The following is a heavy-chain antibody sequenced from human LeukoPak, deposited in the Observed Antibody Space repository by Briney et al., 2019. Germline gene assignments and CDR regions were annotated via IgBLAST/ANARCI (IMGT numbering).Heavy chain of an antibody. V-gene: IGHV3-30*18. CDR2: ISPDGGHE. Sequence: GTSLRLSCAASGFTFTSYGMHWVRQAPGKGLEWVALISPDGGHENYADSVRGRFTISRDNSKNTLYLQMNSLSSEDTALYYCAEYYTVPKWEAWFDPWGQGTLVTVSS. D-gene: IGHD1-26*01. CDR3: AEYYTVPKWEAWFDP. CDR1: GFTFTSYG. J-gene: IGHJ5*02.